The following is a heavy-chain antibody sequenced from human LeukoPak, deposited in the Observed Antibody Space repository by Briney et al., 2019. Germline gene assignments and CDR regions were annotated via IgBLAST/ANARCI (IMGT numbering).Heavy chain of an antibody. J-gene: IGHJ5*02. CDR2: ISSSGSTI. D-gene: IGHD6-13*01. V-gene: IGHV3-48*03. Sequence: GGSLRLSCAASGFTFSSYEMNWVRQAPGKGLEWVSYISSSGSTIYYADSVKGRFTISRDNAKNSLYLQMNSLRAEDTAVYYCARDGSIAAALGWFDPWGQGTLVTVSS. CDR1: GFTFSSYE. CDR3: ARDGSIAAALGWFDP.